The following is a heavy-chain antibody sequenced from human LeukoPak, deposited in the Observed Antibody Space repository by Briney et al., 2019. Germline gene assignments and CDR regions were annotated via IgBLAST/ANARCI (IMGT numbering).Heavy chain of an antibody. Sequence: SETLSLTCTVSGGSISSGPYYWIWIRQHPGKGLEWIWYITYSGNTYYYPALNSRVTVSLDTSKTQFSLKLSSVTAADTAVYYCARIAYDALDSYYYGMDVWGQGTTVTVSS. J-gene: IGHJ6*02. D-gene: IGHD3-3*01. V-gene: IGHV4-31*03. CDR1: GGSISSGPYY. CDR3: ARIAYDALDSYYYGMDV. CDR2: ITYSGNT.